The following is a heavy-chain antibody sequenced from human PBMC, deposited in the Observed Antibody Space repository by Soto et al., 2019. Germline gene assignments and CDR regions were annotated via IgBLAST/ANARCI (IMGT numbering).Heavy chain of an antibody. J-gene: IGHJ3*02. D-gene: IGHD3-22*01. CDR2: IYWNDDK. CDR1: GFSLSTSGVG. Sequence: GSGPTLVNPTQTLTLTCTFSGFSLSTSGVGVGWIRQPPGKALEWLALIYWNDDKRYSPSLKSRLTITKDTSKNQVVLTMTNMDPVDTATYYCAHSKMVYYYDSSGYYYASAFDIWGQGTMVTGSS. CDR3: AHSKMVYYYDSSGYYYASAFDI. V-gene: IGHV2-5*01.